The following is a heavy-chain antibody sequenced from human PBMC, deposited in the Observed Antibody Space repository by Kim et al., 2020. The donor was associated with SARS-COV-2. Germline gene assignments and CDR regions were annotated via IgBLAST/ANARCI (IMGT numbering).Heavy chain of an antibody. CDR3: ASRTQLTTDAFDN. J-gene: IGHJ3*02. V-gene: IGHV1-8*01. Sequence: YAQKLQGIVTITRNTSIRTAYMELSSLGSEDTAVYYCASRTQLTTDAFDNWGQGTMVTVSS. D-gene: IGHD2-2*01.